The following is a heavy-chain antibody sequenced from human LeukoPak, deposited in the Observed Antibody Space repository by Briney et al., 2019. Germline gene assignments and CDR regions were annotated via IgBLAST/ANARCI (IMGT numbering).Heavy chain of an antibody. CDR3: ARMLGGGSHASSSDS. Sequence: SETLSLTCTVSGGSTSSYYWSWIRQPPGKGLEWIGYMYHTGISSYNPSLRSRVTVSLDTSENQFSLKLHSVTPADTAMYYCARMLGGGSHASSSDSWGQGTLVTVSS. CDR2: MYHTGIS. D-gene: IGHD1-26*01. V-gene: IGHV4-59*01. CDR1: GGSTSSYY. J-gene: IGHJ4*02.